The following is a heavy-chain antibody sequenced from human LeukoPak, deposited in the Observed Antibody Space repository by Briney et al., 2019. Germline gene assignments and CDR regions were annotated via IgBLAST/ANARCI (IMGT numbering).Heavy chain of an antibody. CDR3: ARAGRGKQLAEYYYYGMDV. CDR1: GFTFSSYG. Sequence: GGSLRLSCAASGFTFSSYGMHWVRQAPGKGLEWVAVMWYDGSNKYYADSVKGRFTISRDNSKNTLYLQMNSLRAEDTAVYYCARAGRGKQLAEYYYYGMDVWGQGTTVTVSS. J-gene: IGHJ6*02. V-gene: IGHV3-33*08. CDR2: MWYDGSNK. D-gene: IGHD6-13*01.